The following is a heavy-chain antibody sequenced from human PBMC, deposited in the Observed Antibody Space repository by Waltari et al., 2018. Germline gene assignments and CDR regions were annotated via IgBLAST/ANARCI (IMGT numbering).Heavy chain of an antibody. V-gene: IGHV3-23*04. CDR2: INSGGST. D-gene: IGHD6-19*01. Sequence: EVQLVESGGALVQPGGSLRLSCEASGFTFTSHAMNWIRQTPGKGLEWVSTINSGGSTSYSDAVKGRFTVSRENSRNSLYLEMNNLTTDDSAIYYCAKDLSSSSGWYDAFEMWGQGTVVTVSS. CDR1: GFTFTSHA. J-gene: IGHJ3*02. CDR3: AKDLSSSSGWYDAFEM.